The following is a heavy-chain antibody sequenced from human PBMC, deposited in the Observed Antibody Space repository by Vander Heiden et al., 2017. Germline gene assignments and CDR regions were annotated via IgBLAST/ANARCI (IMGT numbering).Heavy chain of an antibody. V-gene: IGHV3-30*18. J-gene: IGHJ4*02. CDR3: AKDFVVAVAGPPDY. Sequence: QVQLVESGGGVVKPGRSLRFSCAASGFTFSSYGMHWVRQAPGKGLEWVAVISYDGSNKYYADSVKGRFTISRDNSKNTLYLQMNSLRAEDTAVYYCAKDFVVAVAGPPDYWGQGTLVTVSS. D-gene: IGHD6-19*01. CDR1: GFTFSSYG. CDR2: ISYDGSNK.